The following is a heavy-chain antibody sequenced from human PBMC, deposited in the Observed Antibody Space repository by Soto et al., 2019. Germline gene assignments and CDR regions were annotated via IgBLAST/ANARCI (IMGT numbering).Heavy chain of an antibody. J-gene: IGHJ6*03. V-gene: IGHV2-26*01. Sequence: SGPTLVNPTETLTLTCTVSGFSLSNARMGVSWIRQPPGKALEWLAHIFSNDEKSYSTSLKSRLTISKDTSKRQVVLTMTNMDPVDTATYYCARITGTLDYYYYMDVWGKGTTVTVSS. CDR3: ARITGTLDYYYYMDV. D-gene: IGHD1-1*01. CDR1: GFSLSNARMG. CDR2: IFSNDEK.